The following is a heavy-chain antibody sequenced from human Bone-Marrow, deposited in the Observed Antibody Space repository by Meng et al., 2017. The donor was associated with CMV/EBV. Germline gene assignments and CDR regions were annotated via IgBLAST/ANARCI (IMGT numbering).Heavy chain of an antibody. D-gene: IGHD3-3*01. V-gene: IGHV4-39*01. J-gene: IGHJ4*02. CDR2: IYYSGST. Sequence: SYYWGWNRQPPGKGLEWIGTIYYSGSTYYNPSLKSRVTISVDTSKNQFSLKLSSVTAADTAVYYCGRLPRSHRITIFGEVIVNYFDYWGQGTLVTVSS. CDR3: GRLPRSHRITIFGEVIVNYFDY. CDR1: SYY.